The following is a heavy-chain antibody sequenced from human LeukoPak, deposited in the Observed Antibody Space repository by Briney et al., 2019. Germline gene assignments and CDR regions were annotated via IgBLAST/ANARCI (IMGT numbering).Heavy chain of an antibody. CDR2: MNPNSGNT. D-gene: IGHD3-10*01. CDR1: GYTFTSYD. J-gene: IGHJ5*02. V-gene: IGHV1-8*01. Sequence: ASVKVSCKASGYTFTSYDINWVRQATGQGLEWMGWMNPNSGNTGYAQKFQGRVTMTRNTSISTAHMELSSLRSEDTAVYYCARDSAHYYGSGANWFDPWGQGTLVTVSS. CDR3: ARDSAHYYGSGANWFDP.